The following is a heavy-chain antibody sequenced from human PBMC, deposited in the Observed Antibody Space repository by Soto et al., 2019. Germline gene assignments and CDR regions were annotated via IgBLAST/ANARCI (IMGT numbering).Heavy chain of an antibody. D-gene: IGHD4-17*01. CDR3: ARAHYGDYGYGMDV. CDR2: IYDSGTT. Sequence: QLQLQESGSGLVKPSQTLSLTCAVSGGSISSGGYSWTWIRQPPGKGLEWIGYIYDSGTTYYNPSLRSRVTIXVXRXXPQFSLKRSSVTAADTAVYYCARAHYGDYGYGMDVWGQGTTVTVSS. J-gene: IGHJ6*02. CDR1: GGSISSGGYS. V-gene: IGHV4-30-2*01.